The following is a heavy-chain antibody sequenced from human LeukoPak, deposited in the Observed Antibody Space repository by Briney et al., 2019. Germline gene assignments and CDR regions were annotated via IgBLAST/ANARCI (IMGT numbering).Heavy chain of an antibody. CDR1: GGTFSSYA. V-gene: IGHV1-69*06. CDR3: ARGLGYCSGGSCYANPFDY. Sequence: SVKVSCKASGGTFSSYAISWVRQAPGQGLEWMGGIIPIFGTANYAQKFQGRVTITADKSTSTAYMELSSLRSEDTAVYYCARGLGYCSGGSCYANPFDYWGQGTLVTVSS. CDR2: IIPIFGTA. J-gene: IGHJ4*02. D-gene: IGHD2-15*01.